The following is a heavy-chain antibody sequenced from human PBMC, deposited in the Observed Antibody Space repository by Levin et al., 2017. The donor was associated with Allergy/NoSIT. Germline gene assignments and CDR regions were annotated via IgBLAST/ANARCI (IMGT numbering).Heavy chain of an antibody. CDR2: INEGGGDK. Sequence: AGGSLRLSCESSRVSFSDYYMSWVRQAPGKGLECVADINEGGGDKYYVESVMGRFTIPRDNGKNSVYLQMNSLRVEDTAVYYCVRSPHGRYDYWGQGTQVIV. V-gene: IGHV3-7*01. J-gene: IGHJ4*02. CDR3: VRSPHGRYDY. D-gene: IGHD3-16*02. CDR1: RVSFSDYY.